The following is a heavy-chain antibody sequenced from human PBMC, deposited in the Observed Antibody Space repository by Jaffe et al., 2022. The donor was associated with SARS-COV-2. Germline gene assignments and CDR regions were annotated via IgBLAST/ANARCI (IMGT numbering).Heavy chain of an antibody. CDR2: IHPSGDTT. D-gene: IGHD3-10*01. CDR3: ARENYLGSGSYLY. J-gene: IGHJ4*02. V-gene: IGHV1-46*04. CDR1: GYTFTTYY. Sequence: QVQLVQSGAEVKEPGASVKISCQASGYTFTTYYVHWVRQAPGRGLEWVGIIHPSGDTTSYAQKLQGRVTMTSDTSTSTLYMELSSLRSDDTAVYYCARENYLGSGSYLYWGQGTLVTVSS.